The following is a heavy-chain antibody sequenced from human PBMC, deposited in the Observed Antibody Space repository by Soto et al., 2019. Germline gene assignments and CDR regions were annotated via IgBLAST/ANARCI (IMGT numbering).Heavy chain of an antibody. CDR1: GGSFSGYD. V-gene: IGHV4-34*01. J-gene: IGHJ4*02. CDR3: ARIVRYFDWLQRGYFDY. D-gene: IGHD3-9*01. Sequence: SSETLCLTCAVDGGSFSGYDWSWIRQPPGKGLEWIGEINHSGSTNYNPSLKSRVTISVDTSKNQFSLKLSSVTAADTAVYYCARIVRYFDWLQRGYFDYWGQGTLVTVSS. CDR2: INHSGST.